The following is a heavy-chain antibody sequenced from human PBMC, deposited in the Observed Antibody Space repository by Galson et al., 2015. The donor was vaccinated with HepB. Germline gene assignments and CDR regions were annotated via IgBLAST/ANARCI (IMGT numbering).Heavy chain of an antibody. D-gene: IGHD3-22*01. V-gene: IGHV3-15*01. J-gene: IGHJ5*02. CDR1: GFTFSNAW. CDR2: IKSKTDGGTT. CDR3: TTDPMGYYYDSSGYYDSLNWFDP. Sequence: SLRLSCAASGFTFSNAWMSWVRQAPGKGLEWVGRIKSKTDGGTTDYAAPVKGRFTISRDDSKNTLYLQMNSLKTEDTAVYYCTTDPMGYYYDSSGYYDSLNWFDPWGQGTLVTVSS.